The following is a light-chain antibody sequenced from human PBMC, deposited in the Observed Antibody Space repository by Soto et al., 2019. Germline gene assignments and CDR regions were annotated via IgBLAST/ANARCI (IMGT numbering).Light chain of an antibody. CDR2: LNNDGSH. CDR3: QTWGTGILV. V-gene: IGLV4-69*01. J-gene: IGLJ3*02. CDR1: SGHSSYA. Sequence: QLVLTQSPSASASLGASVRLTCTLSSGHSSYAIAWHQQQPEKGPRYLMKLNNDGSHSKGDGIPDRFSGSSSGAERYLTISSLQSEDEADYYCQTWGTGILVFGGGTKVTVL.